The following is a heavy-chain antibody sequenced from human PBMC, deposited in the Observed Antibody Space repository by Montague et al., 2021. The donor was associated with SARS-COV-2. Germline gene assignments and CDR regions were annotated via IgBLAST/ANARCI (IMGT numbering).Heavy chain of an antibody. D-gene: IGHD5-24*01. CDR3: AREDRWNWFDP. V-gene: IGHV4-59*01. J-gene: IGHJ5*02. Sequence: NKKPSLKSRVTFSVGTSKNQFSLKLISVTAADTAVYFCAREDRWNWFDPWGQGVLVTVSS.